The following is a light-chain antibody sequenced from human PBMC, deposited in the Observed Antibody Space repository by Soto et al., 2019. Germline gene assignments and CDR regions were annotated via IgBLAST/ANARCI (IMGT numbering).Light chain of an antibody. Sequence: QSVLTQPASVSGSPGQSITISCTGTSSDVGGYNYVSWYQQHPGKAPKLLIYDVNNRPSGVSNRFSGSKSGNTASLTISGLQTEDEADYYCSSYSSRNSWVFGGGTKLTVL. J-gene: IGLJ3*02. CDR1: SSDVGGYNY. CDR2: DVN. CDR3: SSYSSRNSWV. V-gene: IGLV2-14*01.